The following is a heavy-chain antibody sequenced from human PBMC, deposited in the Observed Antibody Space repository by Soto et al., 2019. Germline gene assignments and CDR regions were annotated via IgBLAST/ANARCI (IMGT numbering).Heavy chain of an antibody. J-gene: IGHJ4*02. CDR3: AKAISGYNAPLDH. CDR1: GFTFSSYW. D-gene: IGHD1-20*01. Sequence: GGSLRLSCAASGFTFSSYWMSWVRQAPGKGLEWVANIKEDGSEKLYMDSVKGRFTISRDNSKNTLYVQMNSLRVEDTAVYYCAKAISGYNAPLDHWGQGTRVTVSS. CDR2: IKEDGSEK. V-gene: IGHV3-7*03.